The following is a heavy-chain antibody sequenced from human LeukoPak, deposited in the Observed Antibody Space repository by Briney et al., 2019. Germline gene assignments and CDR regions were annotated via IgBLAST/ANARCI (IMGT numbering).Heavy chain of an antibody. CDR1: GYXFTSYG. V-gene: IGHV1-18*01. CDR3: ARVRGYYDSSGPRDY. D-gene: IGHD3-22*01. Sequence: ASVKVSCKASGYXFTSYGISWVRQAPGQGHEWMGWISAYNGNTNYAQKLQGRVTMTTDTSTSTAYMELRSLRSDDTAVSYCARVRGYYDSSGPRDYWGQGTLVTVSS. J-gene: IGHJ4*02. CDR2: ISAYNGNT.